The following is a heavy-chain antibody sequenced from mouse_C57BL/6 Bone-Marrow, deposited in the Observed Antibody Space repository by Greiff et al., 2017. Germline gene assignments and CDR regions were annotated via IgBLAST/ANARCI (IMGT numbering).Heavy chain of an antibody. CDR1: GYSITSGYY. D-gene: IGHD1-1*01. CDR3: ATLYGSSHFDY. J-gene: IGHJ2*01. V-gene: IGHV3-6*01. Sequence: DVQLQESGPGLVKPSQSLSLTCSVTGYSITSGYYWNWIRQFPGNKLEWMGYISYDGSNNYNPSLKNRISITRDTAKNQFFLKLNSVTTEDTATYYCATLYGSSHFDYWGQGTTLTVSS. CDR2: ISYDGSN.